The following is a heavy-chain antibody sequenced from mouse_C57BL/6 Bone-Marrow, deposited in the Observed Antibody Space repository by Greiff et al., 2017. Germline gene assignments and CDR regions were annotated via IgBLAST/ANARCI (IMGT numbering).Heavy chain of an antibody. CDR2: IDPSDSYT. CDR1: GYTFTSYW. CDR3: ARTTGGAMDY. Sequence: QVQLQQPGAELVMPGASVKLSCKASGYTFTSYWMHWVKQRPGQGLEWIGEIDPSDSYTNYNQKFKGKSTLTVDQSSSTAYMQLSSLTSEDSAVYYCARTTGGAMDYWGQGTSVTVSS. D-gene: IGHD4-1*02. J-gene: IGHJ4*01. V-gene: IGHV1-69*01.